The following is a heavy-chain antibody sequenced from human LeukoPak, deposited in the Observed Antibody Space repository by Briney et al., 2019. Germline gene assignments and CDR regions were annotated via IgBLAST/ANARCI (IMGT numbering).Heavy chain of an antibody. V-gene: IGHV3-23*01. CDR3: ARHDRLYYDSSGSQLDY. CDR1: GFTFSSYA. CDR2: ISGSGGST. Sequence: QPGGSLRLSCAASGFTFSSYAMSWVRQAPGKGLEWVSAISGSGGSTYYADSVKGRFTISRDNSKNTLYLQMNSLRAEDTAVYYCARHDRLYYDSSGSQLDYWGQGTLVTVSS. J-gene: IGHJ4*02. D-gene: IGHD3-22*01.